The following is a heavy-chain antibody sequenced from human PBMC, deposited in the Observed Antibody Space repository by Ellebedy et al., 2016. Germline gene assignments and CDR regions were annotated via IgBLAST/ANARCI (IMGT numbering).Heavy chain of an antibody. J-gene: IGHJ4*02. V-gene: IGHV3-11*01. CDR3: ARGGGPELDY. D-gene: IGHD3-16*01. CDR1: GFTFSDYY. Sequence: GESLKISXAASGFTFSDYYMSWIRQAPGKGLDLFSYISPSRTTIYYADSVKGRFTISRDNAKNSLYLQMNSLRAEDTAVYYCARGGGPELDYWGQGTLVAVSS. CDR2: ISPSRTTI.